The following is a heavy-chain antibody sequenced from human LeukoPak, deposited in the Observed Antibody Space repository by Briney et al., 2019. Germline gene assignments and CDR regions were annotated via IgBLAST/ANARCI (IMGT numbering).Heavy chain of an antibody. CDR2: ISPNSGGT. CDR3: AKGTTGTTGAFDI. CDR1: GYTFTGQY. D-gene: IGHD1-1*01. J-gene: IGHJ3*02. V-gene: IGHV1-2*02. Sequence: ASVRVSCKASGYTFTGQYMHWVRQAPGQGLEWMGWISPNSGGTNYAQKFQGRVTVTRDTSISTAYMELSRLRSDDTAVYYCAKGTTGTTGAFDIWGQGTMVTVSS.